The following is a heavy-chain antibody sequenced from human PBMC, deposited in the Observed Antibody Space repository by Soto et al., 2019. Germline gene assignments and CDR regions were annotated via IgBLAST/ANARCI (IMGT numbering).Heavy chain of an antibody. J-gene: IGHJ2*01. V-gene: IGHV4-59*01. CDR1: GGSISSYF. CDR2: IYYTGST. CDR3: ASFNWYFDL. Sequence: QVQLQESGPGLVKPSETLSLTCTVSGGSISSYFWSWIRQPPGKGLEWIGYIYYTGSTNYNPSLKXRXTXXVDTSETPFSLPLSSVTAADTAVYSCASFNWYFDLWGRGTLVTVSS.